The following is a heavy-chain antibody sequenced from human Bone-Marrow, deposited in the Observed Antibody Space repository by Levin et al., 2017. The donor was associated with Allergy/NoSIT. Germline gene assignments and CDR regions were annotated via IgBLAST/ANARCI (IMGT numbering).Heavy chain of an antibody. CDR3: VRTQGAIVVSPYCDY. V-gene: IGHV3-23*01. CDR2: ISGSGDNT. CDR1: GFRFSDYV. D-gene: IGHD2-21*01. J-gene: IGHJ4*02. Sequence: GGSLRLSCAASGFRFSDYVMNWVRQAPGKGLEWVSVISGSGDNTYYADSVKGRFTISRDTSKNTLYLQMNSLSAEDPAIYYCVRTQGAIVVSPYCDYWGQGTRVPVDS.